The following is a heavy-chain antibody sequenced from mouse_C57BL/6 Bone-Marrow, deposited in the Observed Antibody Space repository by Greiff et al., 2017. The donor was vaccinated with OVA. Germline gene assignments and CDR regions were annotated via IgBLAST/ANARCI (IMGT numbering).Heavy chain of an antibody. CDR1: GFNIKDDY. CDR3: ILLWLRRGFAY. CDR2: IDPENGDT. V-gene: IGHV14-4*01. Sequence: VQLKQSGAELVRPGASVKLSCTASGFNIKDDYMHWVKQRPEQGLEWIGWIDPENGDTEYASKFQGKATITADTSSNTAYLQLSSLTSEDTAVYYCILLWLRRGFAYWGQGTLVTVSA. D-gene: IGHD2-2*01. J-gene: IGHJ3*01.